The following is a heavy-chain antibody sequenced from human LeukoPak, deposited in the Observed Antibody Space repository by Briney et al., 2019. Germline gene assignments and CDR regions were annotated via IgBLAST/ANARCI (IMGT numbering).Heavy chain of an antibody. CDR2: INPNSGGT. V-gene: IGHV1-2*02. CDR1: GYTFTGYY. CDR3: ARDRARVTMVRGVMNAFDI. D-gene: IGHD3-10*01. Sequence: ASVKVSCKASGYTFTGYYMHWVRQAPGQGLEWMGWINPNSGGTNYAQKFQGRVTLTRDTSISTAYMELNRLRSDDTAVYYCARDRARVTMVRGVMNAFDIWGQGTMVTVSS. J-gene: IGHJ3*02.